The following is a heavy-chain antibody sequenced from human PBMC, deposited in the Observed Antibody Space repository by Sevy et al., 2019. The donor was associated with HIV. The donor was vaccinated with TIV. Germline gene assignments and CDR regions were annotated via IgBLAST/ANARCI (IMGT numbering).Heavy chain of an antibody. V-gene: IGHV3-30*18. CDR1: GITLSTSG. CDR2: ISYHGRDK. J-gene: IGHJ6*02. Sequence: GGSLRLSCLVSGITLSTSGMHWVRQAPGKGLEWVAVISYHGRDKFYADSVKGRSTISRDNSKNILYLQMISLRAEDTAVYYCAKDFTGYNGMDVWGQGTMVTVSS. D-gene: IGHD3-9*01. CDR3: AKDFTGYNGMDV.